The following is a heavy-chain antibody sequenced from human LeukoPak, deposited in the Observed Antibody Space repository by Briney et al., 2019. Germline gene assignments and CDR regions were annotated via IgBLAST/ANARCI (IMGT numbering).Heavy chain of an antibody. CDR1: GGSISNYY. CDR3: ARGLAYCGGDCYDY. V-gene: IGHV4-59*01. J-gene: IGHJ4*02. Sequence: SETLSLTCTVSGGSISNYYRSWIRQPPGKGLDWIGYIFYSGSTNYNPSLKSRVTISVDTSKNHFSLKLSSVTAADTAVYYCARGLAYCGGDCYDYWGQGTLVTVSS. CDR2: IFYSGST. D-gene: IGHD2-21*01.